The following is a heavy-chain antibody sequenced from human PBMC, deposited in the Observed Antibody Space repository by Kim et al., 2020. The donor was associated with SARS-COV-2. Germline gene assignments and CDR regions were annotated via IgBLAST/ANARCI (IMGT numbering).Heavy chain of an antibody. CDR2: ISGSGGST. CDR3: AKESGQYCSGGSCLGGDY. CDR1: GFTFSSYA. J-gene: IGHJ4*02. D-gene: IGHD2-15*01. Sequence: GGSLRLSCAASGFTFSSYAMSWVRQAPGKGLEWVSAISGSGGSTYYADPVKGRFTISRDNSKNTLYLQMNSLRAEDTAVYYCAKESGQYCSGGSCLGGDYWGQGALVTVSS. V-gene: IGHV3-23*01.